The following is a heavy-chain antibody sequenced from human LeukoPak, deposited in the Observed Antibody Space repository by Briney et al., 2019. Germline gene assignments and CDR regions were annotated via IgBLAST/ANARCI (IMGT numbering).Heavy chain of an antibody. Sequence: SETLSLTCTVSGGSISSSSYYWGWIRQPPGKGLEWIGSIYHSGSTYYNPSLKSRVTISVDTSKNQFSLKLSSVTAADTAVYYCVYYDSSGYLDYWGQGTLVTVSS. CDR3: VYYDSSGYLDY. J-gene: IGHJ4*02. V-gene: IGHV4-39*07. CDR1: GGSISSSSYY. D-gene: IGHD3-22*01. CDR2: IYHSGST.